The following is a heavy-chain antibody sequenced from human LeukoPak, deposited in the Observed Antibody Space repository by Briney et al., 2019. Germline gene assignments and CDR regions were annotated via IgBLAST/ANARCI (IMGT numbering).Heavy chain of an antibody. Sequence: GESLRISCKGSGYSFTSYWIGWVRQMPGKGLEWMGIIYPGDSDTTYSPSFQGQVTISADKSISTAYLQWSSLKASDTAMYYCARRGYDSSGYRDAFDIWGQGTMVTVSS. CDR3: ARRGYDSSGYRDAFDI. D-gene: IGHD3-22*01. CDR2: IYPGDSDT. V-gene: IGHV5-51*01. J-gene: IGHJ3*02. CDR1: GYSFTSYW.